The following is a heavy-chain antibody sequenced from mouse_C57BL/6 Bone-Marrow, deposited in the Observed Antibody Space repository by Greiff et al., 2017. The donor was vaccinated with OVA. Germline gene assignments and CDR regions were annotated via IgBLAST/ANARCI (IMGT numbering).Heavy chain of an antibody. CDR3: ARNYYGSSPSFDY. CDR2: INPNNGGT. J-gene: IGHJ2*01. Sequence: EVKLMESGPELVKPGASVKMSCKASGYTFTDYNMHWVKQSHGKSLEWIGYINPNNGGTSYNQKFKGKATLTVNKSSSTAYMELRSLTSADSAVYYCARNYYGSSPSFDYWGQGTTLTVSS. CDR1: GYTFTDYN. V-gene: IGHV1-22*01. D-gene: IGHD1-1*01.